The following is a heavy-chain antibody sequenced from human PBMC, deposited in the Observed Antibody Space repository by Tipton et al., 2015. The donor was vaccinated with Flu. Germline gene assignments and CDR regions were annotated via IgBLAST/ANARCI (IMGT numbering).Heavy chain of an antibody. CDR2: ISWNSGSI. D-gene: IGHD3-22*01. V-gene: IGHV3-9*01. J-gene: IGHJ3*02. CDR3: AKVLYYYDSRHSAFDI. CDR1: GFTFDDYA. Sequence: SLRLSCAASGFTFDDYAMHWVRQAPGKGLEWVSGISWNSGSIGYADSVKGRFTISRDNAKNSLYLQMNSLRAEDTALYYCAKVLYYYDSRHSAFDIWGQGTMVTVSS.